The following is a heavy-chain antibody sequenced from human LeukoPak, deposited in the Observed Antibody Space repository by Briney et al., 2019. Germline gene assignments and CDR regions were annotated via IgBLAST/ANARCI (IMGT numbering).Heavy chain of an antibody. CDR2: ISGSGGST. CDR1: GFTFSSYA. CDR3: AKLPSRSSHSYFDY. Sequence: GGSLRLSCAASGFTFSSYAMSWVRQAPGKGLEWVSAISGSGGSTYYADPVKGRFTISRDNSKNTLYLQMNSLRAEDTAVYYCAKLPSRSSHSYFDYWGQGTLVTVSS. D-gene: IGHD6-13*01. J-gene: IGHJ4*02. V-gene: IGHV3-23*01.